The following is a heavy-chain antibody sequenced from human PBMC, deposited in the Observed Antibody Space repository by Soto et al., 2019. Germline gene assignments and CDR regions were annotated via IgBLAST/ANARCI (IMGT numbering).Heavy chain of an antibody. Sequence: SETLSLTCTVSGGSISSYYWSWIRQPPGKGLEWIGYIYYSGSTNYNPSLKSRVTISVDTSKNQFSLKLSSVTAADTAVYYCARVNYDFWSGYSYGMDVWGQGTTVTVT. D-gene: IGHD3-3*01. CDR1: GGSISSYY. CDR2: IYYSGST. J-gene: IGHJ6*02. V-gene: IGHV4-59*01. CDR3: ARVNYDFWSGYSYGMDV.